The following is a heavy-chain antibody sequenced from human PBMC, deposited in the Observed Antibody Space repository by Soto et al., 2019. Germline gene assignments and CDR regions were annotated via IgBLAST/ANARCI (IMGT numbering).Heavy chain of an antibody. CDR1: RHTFSGYS. V-gene: IGHV1-2*04. CDR2: INLNSGMP. J-gene: IGHJ6*03. CDR3: ARGGDLYRIVVESATYFFFYATDV. Sequence: ASLKSTSKASRHTFSGYSLPWVRQAPGQGLEWMGWINLNSGMPHYAQKFQGLVTLTQDTSINTAYMELRRLRSDDTATYYCARGGDLYRIVVESATYFFFYATDVTG. D-gene: IGHD2-15*01.